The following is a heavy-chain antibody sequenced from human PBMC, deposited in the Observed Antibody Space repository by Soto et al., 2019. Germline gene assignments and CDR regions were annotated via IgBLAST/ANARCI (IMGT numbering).Heavy chain of an antibody. J-gene: IGHJ4*02. CDR2: IWYDGSNK. D-gene: IGHD5-18*01. CDR1: GFTFSSYG. CDR3: ARGLWSFDY. Sequence: QVQLVESGGGVVQPGRSLRLSCAASGFTFSSYGMHWVRQAPSKGLEWVALIWYDGSNKYYADSVKGRFTISRDNSKNTLFLQMNSLRAEDTAVYYCARGLWSFDYWGQGTLVTVSS. V-gene: IGHV3-33*01.